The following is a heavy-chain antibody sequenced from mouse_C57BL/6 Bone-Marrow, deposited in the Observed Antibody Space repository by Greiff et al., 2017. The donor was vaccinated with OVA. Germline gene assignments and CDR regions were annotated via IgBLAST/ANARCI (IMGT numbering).Heavy chain of an antibody. Sequence: EVKLLESGGGLVQPGGSLKLSCAASGIAFSRYWMSWVRRAPGKGLEWIGEINPDSSTINYAPSLKDKFIISRDNAKNTLYLQMSKVRSEDTALYYCARLRRGWYFDVWGTGTTVTVSS. V-gene: IGHV4-1*01. J-gene: IGHJ1*03. CDR1: GIAFSRYW. CDR3: ARLRRGWYFDV. CDR2: INPDSSTI. D-gene: IGHD2-12*01.